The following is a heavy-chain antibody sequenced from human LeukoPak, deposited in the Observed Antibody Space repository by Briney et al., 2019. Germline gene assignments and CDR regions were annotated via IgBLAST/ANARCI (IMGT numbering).Heavy chain of an antibody. CDR2: IIPIFGTA. D-gene: IGHD2-2*01. J-gene: IGHJ5*02. V-gene: IGHV1-69*13. CDR3: ARDTRHRYCSSTSCYRGWLDP. Sequence: SVNVSCKASGYTFSSYGVTWVRQAPGQGLEWMGGIIPIFGTANYAQKFQGRVTITADEPTRTAYMELSSLRSEDTAVYYCARDTRHRYCSSTSCYRGWLDPWGQGTLVTVSS. CDR1: GYTFSSYG.